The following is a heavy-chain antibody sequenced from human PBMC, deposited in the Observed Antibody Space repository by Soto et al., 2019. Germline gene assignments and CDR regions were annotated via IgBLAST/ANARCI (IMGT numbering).Heavy chain of an antibody. CDR2: ISDGGDGT. D-gene: IGHD4-17*01. V-gene: IGHV3-23*01. CDR1: GFTFSSYA. J-gene: IGHJ4*02. CDR3: AKDPGYGDYVFDY. Sequence: GGSLRLSCAASGFTFSSYAMTWVRQAPGKGLEWVSTISDGGDGTFYADSVKGRFTISRDNSKNTLYLQMNSLRAEDTAVYYCAKDPGYGDYVFDYWGQGTLVTVSS.